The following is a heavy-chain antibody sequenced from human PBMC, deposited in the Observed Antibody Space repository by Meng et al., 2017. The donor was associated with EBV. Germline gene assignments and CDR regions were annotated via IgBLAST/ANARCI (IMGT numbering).Heavy chain of an antibody. J-gene: IGHJ5*02. CDR1: GGSISSSSYY. CDR2: IYYSGGT. D-gene: IGHD5-12*01. CDR3: ARVVATIFTNWFDP. V-gene: IGHV4-39*07. Sequence: QLQLQESGPGLVKPSETLSLTCTVSGGSISSSSYYWGWIRQPPGKGLEWIGSIYYSGGTYYNPSLKSRVTISVDTSKNQFSLKLSSVTAADTAVYYCARVVATIFTNWFDPWGQGTLVTVSS.